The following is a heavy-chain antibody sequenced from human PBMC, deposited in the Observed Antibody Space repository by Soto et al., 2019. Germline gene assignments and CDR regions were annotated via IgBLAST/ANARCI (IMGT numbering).Heavy chain of an antibody. CDR2: IYPRGGST. D-gene: IGHD3-22*01. CDR3: ARVGYPSTGTTLHFHGLDV. J-gene: IGHJ6*02. Sequence: GASVKVSCKTSGYNFTSHYIHWVRQAPGQRLESMGIIYPRGGSTIYAQKFQGKVTMTRDTSTHTLYMELSSLRSEDTAIYYCARVGYPSTGTTLHFHGLDVWGQGTTVTVSS. CDR1: GYNFTSHY. V-gene: IGHV1-46*01.